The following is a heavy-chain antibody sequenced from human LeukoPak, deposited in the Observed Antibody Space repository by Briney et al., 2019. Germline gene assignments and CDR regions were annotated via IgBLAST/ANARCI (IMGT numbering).Heavy chain of an antibody. D-gene: IGHD3-10*01. Sequence: GGSLRLSCSGSGFTFSSYAMHWVRQAPGKGLEYVSAISSNGGSTYYADSVKGRFTISRDNSKNTLFLQMSSLRAEDTAVYYCAREGYYGSGTYFDYWGQGTLVTVSS. V-gene: IGHV3-64*04. CDR1: GFTFSSYA. CDR3: AREGYYGSGTYFDY. CDR2: ISSNGGST. J-gene: IGHJ4*02.